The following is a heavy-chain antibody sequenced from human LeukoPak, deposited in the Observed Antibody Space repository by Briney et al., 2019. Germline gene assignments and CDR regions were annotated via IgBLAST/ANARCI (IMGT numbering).Heavy chain of an antibody. V-gene: IGHV3-53*04. Sequence: GGSLRLSCAASGLTVSDNYMSWVRQAPGKGLEWVSVIYSGGSTYYADSVKGRFTISRHNSENTLYLQMNSLRAEDTAVYYCAREVTVSQAAFDIWGQGSLVTVSS. CDR3: AREVTVSQAAFDI. CDR2: IYSGGST. D-gene: IGHD4-17*01. CDR1: GLTVSDNY. J-gene: IGHJ3*02.